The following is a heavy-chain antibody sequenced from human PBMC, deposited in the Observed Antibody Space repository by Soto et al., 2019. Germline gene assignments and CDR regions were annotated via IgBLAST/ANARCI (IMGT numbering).Heavy chain of an antibody. CDR2: IYHSGST. Sequence: SETLSLTCAVSGGSISSSNWWSWVRQPPGKGLEWIGEIYHSGSTNYNPSLKSRVTISVDKSKNQFSLKLSSVTAADTAVYYCAVGAAAGRFGLDYWGQGXLVTVYS. D-gene: IGHD6-13*01. V-gene: IGHV4-4*02. J-gene: IGHJ4*02. CDR1: GGSISSSNW. CDR3: AVGAAAGRFGLDY.